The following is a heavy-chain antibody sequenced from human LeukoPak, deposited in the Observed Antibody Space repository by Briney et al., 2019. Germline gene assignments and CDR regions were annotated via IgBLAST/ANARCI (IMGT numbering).Heavy chain of an antibody. CDR1: GFTFITYA. D-gene: IGHD1-26*01. Sequence: PGGSLRLSCAAPGFTFITYAMNWVRQAPGKGVEWVSGISGSGGGTFYADSMKGRFTISRDNSKNTAYLQMNSLRAEDTAVYYCAKEMSSDSGSWNGYFDYWGQGTLVTVSS. CDR3: AKEMSSDSGSWNGYFDY. J-gene: IGHJ4*02. CDR2: ISGSGGGT. V-gene: IGHV3-23*01.